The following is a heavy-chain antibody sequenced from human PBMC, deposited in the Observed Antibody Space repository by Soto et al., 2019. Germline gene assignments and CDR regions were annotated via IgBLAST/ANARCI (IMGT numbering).Heavy chain of an antibody. V-gene: IGHV2-5*02. D-gene: IGHD2-15*01. J-gene: IGHJ4*02. Sequence: QITLKESGPPLVKPTQTLTLTCTFSGFSLSTSGVGVGWIRQPPGKALEWLALIYWDDDKRYSPSLKSRLTITKDTSKNQVVLTMTNMDPVDTATYYCAHGPSYCSGGSCYSGFDYWGQGTLVTVSS. CDR1: GFSLSTSGVG. CDR3: AHGPSYCSGGSCYSGFDY. CDR2: IYWDDDK.